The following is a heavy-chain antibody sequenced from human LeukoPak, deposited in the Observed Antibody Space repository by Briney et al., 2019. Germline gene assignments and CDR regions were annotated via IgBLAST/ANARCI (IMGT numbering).Heavy chain of an antibody. V-gene: IGHV4-34*01. CDR1: GGSFSGYY. CDR2: INHSGST. D-gene: IGHD2-2*01. J-gene: IGHJ3*02. CDR3: ARGPDIVVVSDNAFDI. Sequence: SETLSLTCAVYGGSFSGYYWSWIRQPPGKGLEWIGEINHSGSTNYNPSLKSRVTISVDTSKNQFSLKLSSVTAADTAVYYCARGPDIVVVSDNAFDIWGQGTMVTVSS.